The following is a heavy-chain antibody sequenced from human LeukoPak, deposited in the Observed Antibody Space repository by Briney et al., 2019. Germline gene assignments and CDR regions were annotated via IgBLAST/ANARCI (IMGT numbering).Heavy chain of an antibody. CDR1: GFTFA. CDR2: ISGSGGST. V-gene: IGHV3-23*01. J-gene: IGHJ4*02. D-gene: IGHD1-26*01. CDR3: AKNSNVNALGGRPCFDY. Sequence: GGSLRLSCTASGFTFAMSWVRQAPGKGLEWVSAISGSGGSTYYADSVKGRFTISRDNSKNTLYLQMNSLRAEDTAVYYCAKNSNVNALGGRPCFDYWGQGTLVTVSS.